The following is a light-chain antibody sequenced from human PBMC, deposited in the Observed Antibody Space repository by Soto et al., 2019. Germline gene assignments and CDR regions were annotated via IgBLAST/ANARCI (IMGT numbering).Light chain of an antibody. V-gene: IGLV2-23*01. CDR2: EGS. J-gene: IGLJ1*01. Sequence: QSALTQPASVSGSPGQSITISCTGTSSDVGSYNLVSLYQQHPGKAPKLMIYEGSKRPSGVSNRFSGSKSGNTASLTISGLQAEDEADYYCCSYAGSSTYVFGTGPKVTVL. CDR3: CSYAGSSTYV. CDR1: SSDVGSYNL.